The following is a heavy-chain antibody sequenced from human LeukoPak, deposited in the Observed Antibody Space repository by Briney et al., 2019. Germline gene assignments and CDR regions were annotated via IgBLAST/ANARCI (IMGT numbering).Heavy chain of an antibody. CDR1: GYTFTSYF. V-gene: IGHV1-69-2*01. CDR2: VDPEDGEV. Sequence: ATVKISCKTSGYTFTSYFIHWVQQAPVKGLKWVGRVDPEDGEVIYGEKFQGRVTINADTSTDTSYMELTSLRSEDTAVFYCAAIRYNYGKSFWGQGTLVTVSS. CDR3: AAIRYNYGKSF. D-gene: IGHD3-10*01. J-gene: IGHJ4*02.